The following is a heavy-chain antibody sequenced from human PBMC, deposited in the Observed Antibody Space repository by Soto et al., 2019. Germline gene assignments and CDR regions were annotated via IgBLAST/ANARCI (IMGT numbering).Heavy chain of an antibody. CDR2: IYHSGST. Sequence: ASDTRSLTYAVSGGAMSSGGYSWSWIRQPPGKGLEWIGYIYHSGSTYYNPSLKSRVTISVDRSKNQFSLKLSSVTAADTAVYYCARTPDIWGQGTMVT. J-gene: IGHJ3*02. V-gene: IGHV4-30-2*01. CDR3: ARTPDI. CDR1: GGAMSSGGYS.